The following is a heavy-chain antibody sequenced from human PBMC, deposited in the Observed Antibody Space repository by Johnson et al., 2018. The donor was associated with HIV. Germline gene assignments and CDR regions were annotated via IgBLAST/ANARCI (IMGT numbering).Heavy chain of an antibody. CDR3: AKGAPVVVVAAPDAFDI. Sequence: SYAMSWVRQAPGKGLEWVSAISGSGGTTYYADSVKGRFTISRDNSKNTLYLQMNSLRAEDTAVYYCAKGAPVVVVAAPDAFDIWGQGTMVTVSS. CDR2: ISGSGGTT. CDR1: SYA. J-gene: IGHJ3*02. V-gene: IGHV3-23*01. D-gene: IGHD2-15*01.